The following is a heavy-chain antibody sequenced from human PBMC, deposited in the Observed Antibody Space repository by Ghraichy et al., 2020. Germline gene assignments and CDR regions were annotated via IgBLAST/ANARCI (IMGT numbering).Heavy chain of an antibody. J-gene: IGHJ6*02. D-gene: IGHD1-1*01. CDR1: GGSINSYY. CDR2: IYYSGST. Sequence: SETLSLTCTVSGGSINSYYWSWIRQPPGKGLEWIGFIYYSGSTNYNPSLKSRVTISVDTSKNQFSLKLSSVTAADTAVYYCARRGCNPTNCHQYYYYYGMDVWGQGTTVTVSS. V-gene: IGHV4-59*01. CDR3: ARRGCNPTNCHQYYYYYGMDV.